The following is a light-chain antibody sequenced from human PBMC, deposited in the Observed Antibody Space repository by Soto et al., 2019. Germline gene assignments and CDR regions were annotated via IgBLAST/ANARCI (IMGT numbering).Light chain of an antibody. CDR2: YKSDSDK. V-gene: IGLV5-45*03. Sequence: QLVLTQPSSLSASPGASASLTCTLPSGINVGTYRIYWYQQKPGRPPQYLLNYKSDSDKQQGSGVPSRFSGSKDVSANAGILLVSGLQSEDEADYYCMIWHSSAYVFGTGTKLTVL. CDR3: MIWHSSAYV. CDR1: SGINVGTYR. J-gene: IGLJ1*01.